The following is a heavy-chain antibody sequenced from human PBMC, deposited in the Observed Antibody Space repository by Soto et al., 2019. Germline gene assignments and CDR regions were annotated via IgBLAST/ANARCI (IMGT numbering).Heavy chain of an antibody. CDR1: GFTFSSYS. CDR2: ISSSSSTK. Sequence: GGSLRLSCAASGFTFSSYSMNWVRQAPGKGLEWASYISSSSSTKHYADSVKGRFTISRDNAKNSLYLQMNSLRAEDTAVYYCARVAYYYDSSVYFYWGQGTLVTVSS. D-gene: IGHD3-22*01. CDR3: ARVAYYYDSSVYFY. J-gene: IGHJ4*02. V-gene: IGHV3-48*01.